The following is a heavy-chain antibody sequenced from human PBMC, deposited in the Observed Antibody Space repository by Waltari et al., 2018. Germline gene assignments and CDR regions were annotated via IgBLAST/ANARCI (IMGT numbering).Heavy chain of an antibody. CDR3: ARYQRKYSSSWYGWFDP. CDR1: GYTFTGYY. J-gene: IGHJ5*02. V-gene: IGHV1-2*02. D-gene: IGHD6-13*01. Sequence: QVQLVQSGAEVKKPGAPVKVSCKASGYTFTGYYMHWVRQAPGQGLEWMGWINPNSGGTNYAQKFQGRVTMTRDTSISTAYMELSRLRSDDTAVYYCARYQRKYSSSWYGWFDPWGQGTLVTVSS. CDR2: INPNSGGT.